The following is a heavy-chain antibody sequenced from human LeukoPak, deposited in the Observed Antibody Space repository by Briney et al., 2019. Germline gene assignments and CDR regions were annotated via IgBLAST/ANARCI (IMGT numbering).Heavy chain of an antibody. J-gene: IGHJ4*02. CDR3: ARTRRLLEWEPVDY. V-gene: IGHV1-2*06. CDR1: GYTFTGYY. CDR2: INPNSGGT. D-gene: IGHD3-3*01. Sequence: ASVNVSCKASGYTFTGYYMHWVRQAPGQGLEWMGRINPNSGGTNYAQKFQGRVTMTRDTSISTAYMELSRLRSDDTAVYYCARTRRLLEWEPVDYWGQGTLVTVSS.